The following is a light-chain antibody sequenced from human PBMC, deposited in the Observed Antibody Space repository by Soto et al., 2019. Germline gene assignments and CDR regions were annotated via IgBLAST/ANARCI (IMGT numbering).Light chain of an antibody. CDR3: SSYTSSSTWV. Sequence: QSALTQPPSVSGSPGQSVTISCTGTSSDVGSYNRVSWYQQPPGTAPKLMIYEVSNRPSGVPDRFSGSKSGNTASLTISGLQAEDEADYYCSSYTSSSTWVFGVGTKVTVL. J-gene: IGLJ3*02. CDR2: EVS. V-gene: IGLV2-18*02. CDR1: SSDVGSYNR.